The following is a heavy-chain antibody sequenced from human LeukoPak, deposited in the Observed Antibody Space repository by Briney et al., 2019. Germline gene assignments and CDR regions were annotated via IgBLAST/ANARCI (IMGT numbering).Heavy chain of an antibody. J-gene: IGHJ4*02. CDR2: INPNSGDT. CDR1: GYTFTGYH. CDR3: ARELRDGYNRHADY. D-gene: IGHD5-24*01. Sequence: ASVKVSCKASGYTFTGYHMHWVRQAPGQGLEWMGRINPNSGDTNYAQKFQGRVTMTRDTSIGTAYMELSRLRSDDTAVYYCARELRDGYNRHADYWGQGTLVTVSS. V-gene: IGHV1-2*06.